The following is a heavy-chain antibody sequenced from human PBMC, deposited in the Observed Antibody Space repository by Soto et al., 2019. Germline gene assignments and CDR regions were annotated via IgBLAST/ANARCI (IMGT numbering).Heavy chain of an antibody. D-gene: IGHD6-13*01. CDR2: ISGSGDTT. Sequence: EVQVLESGGGLIQPGGSLRLSCVISRLTFSSYALNWFRQAPGEGLEWVSSISGSGDTTYYADSVKGRFTISRDNSKNTLYLQMNSLRVEDTALYYCAKADYSYSWAPGDYWGQGTLVTVSS. CDR1: RLTFSSYA. CDR3: AKADYSYSWAPGDY. J-gene: IGHJ4*02. V-gene: IGHV3-23*01.